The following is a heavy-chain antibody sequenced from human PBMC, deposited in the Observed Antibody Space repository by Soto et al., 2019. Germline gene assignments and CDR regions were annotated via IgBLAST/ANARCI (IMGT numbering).Heavy chain of an antibody. V-gene: IGHV1-24*01. D-gene: IGHD6-13*01. CDR3: ATDTKYSSSYYYGMDV. Sequence: ASVKVSCKVSGYTLTELSMHWVRQAPGKGLEWMGGFDPEDGETIYAQKFQGRVTMTEDTSTDTAYMELSSLRSEDTAVYYCATDTKYSSSYYYGMDVWGQGTTVTVS. CDR2: FDPEDGET. J-gene: IGHJ6*02. CDR1: GYTLTELS.